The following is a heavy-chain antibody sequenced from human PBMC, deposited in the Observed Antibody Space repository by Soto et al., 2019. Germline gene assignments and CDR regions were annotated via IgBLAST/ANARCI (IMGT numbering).Heavy chain of an antibody. J-gene: IGHJ1*01. CDR2: INPNSGGT. CDR3: ASSRARTVLVPAAT. CDR1: GYPFTGYY. Sequence: GSSLKLSCKASGYPFTGYYMHWVRQAPGQGLEWMGWINPNSGGTNYAQKFQGWVIMTRDTSISTAYMELSRLRSDDTAVYYCASSRARTVLVPAATWAQGTLVTVSS. D-gene: IGHD2-2*01. V-gene: IGHV1-2*04.